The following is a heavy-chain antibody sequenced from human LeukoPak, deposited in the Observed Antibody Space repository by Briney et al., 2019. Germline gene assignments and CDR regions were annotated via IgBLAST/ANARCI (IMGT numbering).Heavy chain of an antibody. J-gene: IGHJ4*02. V-gene: IGHV3-9*01. Sequence: PGGSLRLSCAASGFTFDDYTMHWVRQAPGKGLEWVSGISWNSGSIGYADSVKGRFTISRDNAKNSLYLQMNSLRAEDTALYYCAKDIGSVKNYWGQGTLVTVSS. D-gene: IGHD6-25*01. CDR2: ISWNSGSI. CDR3: AKDIGSVKNY. CDR1: GFTFDDYT.